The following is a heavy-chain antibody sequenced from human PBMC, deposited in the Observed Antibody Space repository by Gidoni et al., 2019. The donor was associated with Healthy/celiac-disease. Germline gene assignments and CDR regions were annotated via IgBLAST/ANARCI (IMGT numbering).Heavy chain of an antibody. CDR1: GSTFDDYA. D-gene: IGHD2-15*01. Sequence: EVQLVESGGGLVQPGRSLRLSCAASGSTFDDYAMHWVRQAPGKGLEWVSGISWNSGSIGYADSVKGRFTISRDNAKNSLYLQMNSLRAEDTALYYCAKDMLRGAAPPYYYYGMDVWGQGTTVTVSS. CDR2: ISWNSGSI. J-gene: IGHJ6*02. CDR3: AKDMLRGAAPPYYYYGMDV. V-gene: IGHV3-9*01.